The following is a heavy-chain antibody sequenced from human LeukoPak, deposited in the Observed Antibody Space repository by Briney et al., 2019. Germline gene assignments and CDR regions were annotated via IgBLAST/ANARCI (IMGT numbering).Heavy chain of an antibody. D-gene: IGHD6-13*01. J-gene: IGHJ4*01. CDR3: ARVGSSWESFDY. CDR2: IYYSGST. V-gene: IGHV4-59*01. Sequence: SETLSLTCTVSGGSISSYYWSWIRQPPGKGLEWIGYIYYSGSTNYNPSLKSRVTISVDTSKNQFSLKLSSVTAADTAVYYCARVGSSWESFDYWGQGTLVTVSS. CDR1: GGSISSYY.